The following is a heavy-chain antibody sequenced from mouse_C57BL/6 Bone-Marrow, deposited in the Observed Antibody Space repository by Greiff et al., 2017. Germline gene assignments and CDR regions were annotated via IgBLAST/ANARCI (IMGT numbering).Heavy chain of an antibody. CDR2: IYPGSGNT. J-gene: IGHJ2*01. V-gene: IGHV1-76*01. D-gene: IGHD2-5*01. CDR3: ARSRAYYSNYFDY. Sequence: QVQLQQSGAELVRPGASVKLSCKASGYTFTDYYINWVKQRPGQGLEWIARIYPGSGNTSYNEKFKGKATLTAEKSSSTAYMQLSSLTSEDSAVYFCARSRAYYSNYFDYWGQGTTLTVSS. CDR1: GYTFTDYY.